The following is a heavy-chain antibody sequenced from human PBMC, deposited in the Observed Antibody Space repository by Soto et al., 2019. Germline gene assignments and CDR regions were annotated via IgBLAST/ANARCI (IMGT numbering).Heavy chain of an antibody. CDR3: ARGPLVVLDYFES. CDR1: GGTFRNYP. J-gene: IGHJ4*02. CDR2: IFPLDDIT. V-gene: IGHV1-69*02. Sequence: QVQLVQSGTEVKKPGSSVKVSCKASGGTFRNYPINWVRQAPGQGLEWMGSIFPLDDITDYAQNFQARLTISADKSTSTAYMELSSLTSDDTAMYFCARGPLVVLDYFESWGQGTLVTVSS.